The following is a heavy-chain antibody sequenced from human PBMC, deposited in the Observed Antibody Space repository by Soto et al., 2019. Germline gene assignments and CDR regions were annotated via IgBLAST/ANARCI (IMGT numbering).Heavy chain of an antibody. CDR1: GYTFIDYE. J-gene: IGHJ6*02. D-gene: IGHD1-1*01. CDR3: VRSLRSGELVPTAP. V-gene: IGHV1-2*02. Sequence: ASVKVSCKASGYTFIDYEMHWVRQAPGQGLEWMGLMNPKSGATKNAQKFQGRVTMTGDTSISTAYMQLSGLISDDTAVYYCVRSLRSGELVPTAPWGQGTTVTVSS. CDR2: MNPKSGAT.